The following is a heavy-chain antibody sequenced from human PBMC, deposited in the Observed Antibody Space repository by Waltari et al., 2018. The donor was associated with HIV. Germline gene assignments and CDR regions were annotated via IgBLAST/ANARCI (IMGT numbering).Heavy chain of an antibody. J-gene: IGHJ3*02. CDR2: IYYSGST. V-gene: IGHV4-59*01. D-gene: IGHD2-15*01. Sequence: QVQLQESGPGLVKPSETLSLTCTDPGGCISSYYWSWIRQPPGKGLEWIGYIYYSGSTNYNPSLKSRVTISVDTSKNQFSLKLSSVTAADTAVYYCARENCSGGSCYREGAFDIWGQGTMVTVSS. CDR1: GGCISSYY. CDR3: ARENCSGGSCYREGAFDI.